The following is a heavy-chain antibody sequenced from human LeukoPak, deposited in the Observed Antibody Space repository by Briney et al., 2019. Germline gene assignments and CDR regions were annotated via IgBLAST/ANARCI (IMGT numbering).Heavy chain of an antibody. CDR2: INPNSGGT. CDR3: ARDLLGSGSAVDY. D-gene: IGHD3-10*01. J-gene: IGHJ4*02. Sequence: ASVKVSCKASGYTFTGYYMHWVRQAPGQGLEWMGWINPNSGGTNYAQKFQGWVTMTRDTSISTAYMELGRLRSDDTAVYYCARDLLGSGSAVDYWGQGTLVTVSS. V-gene: IGHV1-2*04. CDR1: GYTFTGYY.